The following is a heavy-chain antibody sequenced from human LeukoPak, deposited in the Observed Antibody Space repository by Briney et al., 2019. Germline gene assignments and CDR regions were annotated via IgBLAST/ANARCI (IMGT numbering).Heavy chain of an antibody. J-gene: IGHJ3*01. V-gene: IGHV3-21*01. CDR2: IDII. Sequence: GGSLRLSCAASGFTFSNYTMNWVRQAPGKGLEWVSSIDIIYYADSVEGRFTISRDDAKNSPYLQMNSLRAADTAVYYCAGDPTSSWETAFWGQGTMVTVSS. CDR1: GFTFSNYT. D-gene: IGHD2-21*02. CDR3: AGDPTSSWETAF.